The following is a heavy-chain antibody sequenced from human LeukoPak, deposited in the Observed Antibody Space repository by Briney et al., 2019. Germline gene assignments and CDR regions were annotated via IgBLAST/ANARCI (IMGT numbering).Heavy chain of an antibody. D-gene: IGHD6-19*01. V-gene: IGHV4-34*01. CDR3: ARGSDSSGWGYWYFDL. CDR1: GGSLSGYY. J-gene: IGHJ2*01. CDR2: INHSGST. Sequence: SETLSLTCAVYGGSLSGYYWSWIRQPPGKGLEWIGEINHSGSTNYNPSLKSRVTISVDTSKNQFSLKLSSVTAADTAVYYCARGSDSSGWGYWYFDLWGRGTLVTVSS.